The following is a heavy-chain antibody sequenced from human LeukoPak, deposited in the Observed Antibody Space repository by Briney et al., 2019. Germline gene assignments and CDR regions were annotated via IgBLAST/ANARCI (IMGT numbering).Heavy chain of an antibody. CDR1: GGSISNSSDY. J-gene: IGHJ5*02. Sequence: SETLSLTCTVSGGSISNSSDYWGWIRQPPGKGLEWIGSIYYSGSTYYNPSLKSRVTISVDTSKNQFSLKLSSVTAADTAVYYCARAWIRGGWFDPWGQGTLVTVSS. V-gene: IGHV4-39*07. D-gene: IGHD3-10*01. CDR2: IYYSGST. CDR3: ARAWIRGGWFDP.